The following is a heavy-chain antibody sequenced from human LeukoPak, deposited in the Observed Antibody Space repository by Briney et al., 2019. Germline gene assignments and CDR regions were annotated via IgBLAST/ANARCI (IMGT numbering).Heavy chain of an antibody. CDR3: ARDRQLYCSGGSCYSVHYYYYGMDV. CDR2: ISAYNGNT. CDR1: GYTFTSYG. V-gene: IGHV1-18*01. Sequence: ASVKVSCKASGYTFTSYGISWVRQAPGQGLEWMGWISAYNGNTNYAQKLQGRVTMTTDTSTSTAYMELRSRRSDDTAVYYCARDRQLYCSGGSCYSVHYYYYGMDVWGQGTTVTVSS. D-gene: IGHD2-15*01. J-gene: IGHJ6*02.